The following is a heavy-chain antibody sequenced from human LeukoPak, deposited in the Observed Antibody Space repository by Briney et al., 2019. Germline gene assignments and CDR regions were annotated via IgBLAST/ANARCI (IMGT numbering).Heavy chain of an antibody. CDR1: GFTFSSYA. CDR3: AKNGDRGAYCSGGSCYPYYYYYMDV. Sequence: GGSLRLSCAASGFTFSSYAMSWVRQAPGEGLEWVSAISGSGGSTYYADSVKGRFTISRDNSKNTLSLQMNSLRAEDTAIYYCAKNGDRGAYCSGGSCYPYYYYYMDVWGKGTTVTISS. V-gene: IGHV3-23*01. CDR2: ISGSGGST. D-gene: IGHD2-15*01. J-gene: IGHJ6*03.